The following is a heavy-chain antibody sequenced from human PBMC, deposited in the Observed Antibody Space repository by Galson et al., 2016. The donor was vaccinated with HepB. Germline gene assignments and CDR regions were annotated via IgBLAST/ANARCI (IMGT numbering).Heavy chain of an antibody. D-gene: IGHD5-18*01. CDR3: TRGYMQTGMNV. V-gene: IGHV6-1*01. CDR2: TYYRSQWFS. J-gene: IGHJ6*02. Sequence: CAISRDSVTSDETMWNWIRQSPSRGLEWLGRTYYRSQWFSEYAMSVKGRITVTADTSGNQFSLQLDSVTPDDTAAYFCTRGYMQTGMNVWGQGTTVTVSS. CDR1: RDSVTSDETM.